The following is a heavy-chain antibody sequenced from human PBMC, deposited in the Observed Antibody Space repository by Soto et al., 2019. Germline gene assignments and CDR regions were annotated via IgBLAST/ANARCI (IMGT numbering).Heavy chain of an antibody. J-gene: IGHJ5*02. V-gene: IGHV4-30-4*01. CDR1: GGSISSGDYY. Sequence: QVQLQESGPGLVKPSQTLSLTCTVSGGSISSGDYYWSWIRQPPGKGLEWIGYIYYSGSTYYNPSLKSRVPITVDTSKNQFSLKLSSVTAADTAVYYCARPVNYDFWSGPGGWFDPWGQGILVTVSS. CDR2: IYYSGST. CDR3: ARPVNYDFWSGPGGWFDP. D-gene: IGHD3-3*01.